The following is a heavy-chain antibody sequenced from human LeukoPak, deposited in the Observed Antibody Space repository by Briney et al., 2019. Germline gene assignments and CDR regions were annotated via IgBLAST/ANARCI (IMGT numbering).Heavy chain of an antibody. Sequence: GGSLRLSCAASGFTFSSYSMNWVRQAPGKGLEWVSSISSSSSYIYYADSVKGRFTISRDNTKNSLYLQMNSLRAEDTAVYYCARDRGDYLFDYWGQGTLVTVSS. CDR1: GFTFSSYS. J-gene: IGHJ4*02. D-gene: IGHD4-17*01. V-gene: IGHV3-21*01. CDR3: ARDRGDYLFDY. CDR2: ISSSSSYI.